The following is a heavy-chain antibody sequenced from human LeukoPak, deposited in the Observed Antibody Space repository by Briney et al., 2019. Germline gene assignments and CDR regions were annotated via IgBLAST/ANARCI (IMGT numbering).Heavy chain of an antibody. CDR3: AKDREYSYGLDY. CDR2: IRYDGSNK. V-gene: IGHV3-33*06. J-gene: IGHJ4*02. Sequence: GRSLRLSCAAAGFTFSSHGMHWVRQAPGKGLEWVAVIRYDGSNKYYADSVKGRFTISRDNSKNTLYLQMNSLRAEDTAVYYCAKDREYSYGLDYWGQGTLVTVSS. D-gene: IGHD5-18*01. CDR1: GFTFSSHG.